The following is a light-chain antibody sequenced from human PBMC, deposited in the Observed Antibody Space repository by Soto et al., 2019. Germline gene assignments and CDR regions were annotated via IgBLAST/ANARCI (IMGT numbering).Light chain of an antibody. J-gene: IGKJ4*01. V-gene: IGKV1-39*01. Sequence: DSQMTQYPSSLSASVGDIVTITCRASQSISRNLNWYQQKQGKAPKLLIYAASSLQSGVPSRFSGSGSGTDFTLTISSLQPEDFATYYCQQANSFPLTFGGGTKVDIK. CDR2: AAS. CDR3: QQANSFPLT. CDR1: QSISRN.